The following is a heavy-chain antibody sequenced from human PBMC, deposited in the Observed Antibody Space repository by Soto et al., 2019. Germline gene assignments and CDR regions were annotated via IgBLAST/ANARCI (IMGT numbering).Heavy chain of an antibody. V-gene: IGHV4-59*01. CDR3: AGGDYDFWSGPGIWFDP. CDR2: IYYSGST. D-gene: IGHD3-3*01. Sequence: SETLSLTCTVSGVSISSYYWSWIRQPPGKGLEWIGYIYYSGSTNYNPSLKSRVTISVDTSKNQFSLKLSSVTAADTAVYYCAGGDYDFWSGPGIWFDPWGQGTQVTVS. J-gene: IGHJ5*02. CDR1: GVSISSYY.